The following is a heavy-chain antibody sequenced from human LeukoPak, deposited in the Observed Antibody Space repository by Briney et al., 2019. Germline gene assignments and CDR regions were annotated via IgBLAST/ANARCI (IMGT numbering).Heavy chain of an antibody. CDR3: ARQRYWEKISYFDS. J-gene: IGHJ4*02. CDR1: GDSISSSSDY. Sequence: PSETLSLTCTISGDSISSSSDYWGWIRQPPGQGLEWVGSRFHSGSTYDKPALKSLVTIFVKTSKNQFSLKLSSVPDADTAVYYCARQRYWEKISYFDSWGQGTLVTVSS. CDR2: RFHSGST. V-gene: IGHV4-39*01. D-gene: IGHD2-8*02.